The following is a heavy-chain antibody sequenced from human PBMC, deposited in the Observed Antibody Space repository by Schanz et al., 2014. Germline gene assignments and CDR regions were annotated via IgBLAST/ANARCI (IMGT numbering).Heavy chain of an antibody. J-gene: IGHJ3*02. V-gene: IGHV1-3*01. D-gene: IGHD5-12*01. CDR3: ARGGGPEDVFDI. CDR2: INVGNGNM. Sequence: QVQLVQSWAEVKGPGASVKVSCKASGYTFTSYSIHWVRQAPGQGLEWMGWINVGNGNMKYSQKFQGRVTITRDTSASTAYMELTSLRSDDTAVYYCARGGGPEDVFDIWGQGTILTVSS. CDR1: GYTFTSYS.